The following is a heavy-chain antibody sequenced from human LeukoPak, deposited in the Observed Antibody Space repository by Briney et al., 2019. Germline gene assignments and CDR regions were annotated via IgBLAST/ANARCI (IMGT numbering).Heavy chain of an antibody. J-gene: IGHJ4*02. Sequence: GASVKVSCKASGYTFTSYDINWVRQATGQGLEWMGWMNPNSGNTGYAQKFQGRVTITRNTSISTAYMELSSLRSEDTAVYYCARGSSPQWQWLVGGTGRHFDYWGQGTLVTVSS. CDR1: GYTFTSYD. V-gene: IGHV1-8*03. CDR2: MNPNSGNT. D-gene: IGHD6-19*01. CDR3: ARGSSPQWQWLVGGTGRHFDY.